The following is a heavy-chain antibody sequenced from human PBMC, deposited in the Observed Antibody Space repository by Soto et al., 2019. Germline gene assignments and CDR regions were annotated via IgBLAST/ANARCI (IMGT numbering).Heavy chain of an antibody. CDR2: IYPGDSDT. V-gene: IGHV5-51*03. CDR3: ARNTMVRGVIIGASYYYMDV. J-gene: IGHJ6*03. CDR1: GYSFTSYW. Sequence: EVQLVQSGAEVKKPGESLKISCKGSGYSFTSYWIGWVRQMPGKGLEWMGIIYPGDSDTRYSPSFQGQVTISADKSISTAYLQWSRLKASDTAMYYWARNTMVRGVIIGASYYYMDVWGKGTTVTVSS. D-gene: IGHD3-10*01.